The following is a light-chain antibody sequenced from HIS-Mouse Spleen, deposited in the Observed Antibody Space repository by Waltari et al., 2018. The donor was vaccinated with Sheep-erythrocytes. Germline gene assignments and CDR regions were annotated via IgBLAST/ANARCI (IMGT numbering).Light chain of an antibody. CDR1: SSDVGGYNY. CDR2: DVS. J-gene: IGLJ3*02. Sequence: QSALTQPRSVSGSPGQSVTISCTGTSSDVGGYNYVSWYQQHPGKAPKLMIYDVSQRPAVVPARFSGSKSGNTASLTISGLQAEDEADYCCCSYAGSYTLVFGGGTKLTVL. CDR3: CSYAGSYTLV. V-gene: IGLV2-11*01.